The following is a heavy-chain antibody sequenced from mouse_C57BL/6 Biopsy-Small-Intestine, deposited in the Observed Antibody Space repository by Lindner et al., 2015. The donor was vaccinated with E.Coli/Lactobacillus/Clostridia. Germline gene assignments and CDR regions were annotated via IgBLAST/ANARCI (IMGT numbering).Heavy chain of an antibody. Sequence: VQLQESGAELAKPGASVKLSCKASGYTFTSYWMHWVKQRPGQGLEWIGDINPNNGGTIYNQKFKGKATLTVDKSSSTAYMELRSLTSEDTAVYYCARSDRGPAWFAYWGQGTLVTVSA. V-gene: IGHV1-7*01. D-gene: IGHD3-3*01. CDR1: GYTFTSYW. J-gene: IGHJ3*01. CDR2: INPNNGGT. CDR3: ARSDRGPAWFAY.